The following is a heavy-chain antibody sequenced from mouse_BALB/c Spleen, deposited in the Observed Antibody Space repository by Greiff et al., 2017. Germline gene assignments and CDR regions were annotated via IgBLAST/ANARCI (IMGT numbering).Heavy chain of an antibody. CDR3: ARHDYYGYAYAMDY. J-gene: IGHJ4*01. V-gene: IGHV5-12-2*01. D-gene: IGHD1-2*01. CDR2: ISNGGGST. Sequence: EVQVVESGGGLVQPGGSLKLSCAASGFTFSSYTMSWVRQTPEKRLEWVAYISNGGGSTYYPDTVKGRFTISRDNAKNTLYLQMSSLKSEDTAMYYCARHDYYGYAYAMDYWGQGTSVTVSS. CDR1: GFTFSSYT.